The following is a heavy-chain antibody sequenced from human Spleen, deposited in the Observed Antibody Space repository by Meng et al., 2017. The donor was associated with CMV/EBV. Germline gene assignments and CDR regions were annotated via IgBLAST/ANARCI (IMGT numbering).Heavy chain of an antibody. CDR3: ATLHLVDY. D-gene: IGHD4-11*01. Sequence: LSLTCAASGFTFSSYAMSWVRQAPGKGLEWVSAISGSGGSTYYADSVKGRFTISRDNSKNTLYLQMNSLRAEDTAVYYCATLHLVDYWGQGTLVTVSS. J-gene: IGHJ4*02. CDR1: GFTFSSYA. V-gene: IGHV3-23*01. CDR2: ISGSGGST.